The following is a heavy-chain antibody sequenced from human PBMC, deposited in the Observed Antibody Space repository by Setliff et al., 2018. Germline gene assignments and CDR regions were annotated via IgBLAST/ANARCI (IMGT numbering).Heavy chain of an antibody. CDR2: ISHGVST. CDR3: ARTHCTTTSCFYFHY. J-gene: IGHJ4*02. CDR1: GASVTSFDYY. Sequence: SETLSLTCTVSGASVTSFDYYWSWIRQPPGKGLEYIGHISHGVSTSYSPSLKSRLSISADTSKNQFSLKLTPVTAADTAVYYCARTHCTTTSCFYFHYWGQGTVVTVSS. D-gene: IGHD2-2*01. V-gene: IGHV4-30-4*01.